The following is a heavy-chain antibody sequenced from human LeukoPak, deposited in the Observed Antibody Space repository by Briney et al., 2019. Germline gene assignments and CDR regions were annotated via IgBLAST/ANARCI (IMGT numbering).Heavy chain of an antibody. CDR1: GFTFSRYK. CDR2: LNSDGSGT. CDR3: ARAKYYYGSGSYYDAFDI. J-gene: IGHJ3*02. D-gene: IGHD3-10*01. V-gene: IGHV3-74*01. Sequence: GGSLRLSCVASGFTFSRYKMHWVRQGPGKGLMWVSRLNSDGSGTTYADSVKGRFTISRDNAKNTLYLQMNSLRAEDTAVYYCARAKYYYGSGSYYDAFDIWGKGQWSPSLQ.